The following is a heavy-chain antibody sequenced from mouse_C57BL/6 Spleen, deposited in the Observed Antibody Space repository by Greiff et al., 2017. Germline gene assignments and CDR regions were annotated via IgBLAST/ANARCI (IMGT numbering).Heavy chain of an antibody. D-gene: IGHD4-1*01. CDR1: GYTFTSYW. CDR2: IDPSDSYT. J-gene: IGHJ2*01. Sequence: QVQLQQPGAELVRPGPSVKLSCKASGYTFTSYWMHWVKQRPGQGLEWIGVIDPSDSYTNYNQQFKGKATLTGDTSSRTAYMQLSSLTAEDSAVYDCGSNWDDFDDWGQGTTLTVSS. CDR3: GSNWDDFDD. V-gene: IGHV1-59*01.